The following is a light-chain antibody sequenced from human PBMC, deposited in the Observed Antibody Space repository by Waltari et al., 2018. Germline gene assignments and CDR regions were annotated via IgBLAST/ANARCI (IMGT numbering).Light chain of an antibody. Sequence: DIQMTQSPSTLSAFVGDRVTVTCRASQSIPTWLAWYQQKPGKAPKLLIYKASVLESGVPSRFSGSRSGTEFTLTISGLQPEDFAIYFCQQYRTYPMTFGQGTRLEIK. CDR2: KAS. V-gene: IGKV1-5*03. CDR1: QSIPTW. J-gene: IGKJ5*01. CDR3: QQYRTYPMT.